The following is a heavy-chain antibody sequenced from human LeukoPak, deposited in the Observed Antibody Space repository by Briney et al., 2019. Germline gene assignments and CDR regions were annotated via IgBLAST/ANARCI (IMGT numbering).Heavy chain of an antibody. Sequence: SETLSLTCAVYGGSFSGYYWSWIRQPPGKGLEWIGEINHSGSTNYNPSLKSRVTISVDTSKNQFSLKLSSVTAADTAVYYCARAGRWLQLRWYLDLWGRGTLVTVSS. CDR1: GGSFSGYY. V-gene: IGHV4-34*01. J-gene: IGHJ2*01. CDR2: INHSGST. D-gene: IGHD5-24*01. CDR3: ARAGRWLQLRWYLDL.